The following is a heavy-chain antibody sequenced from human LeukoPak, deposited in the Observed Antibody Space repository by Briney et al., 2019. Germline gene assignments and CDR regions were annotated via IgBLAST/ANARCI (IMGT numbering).Heavy chain of an antibody. Sequence: ASVKVSCKTSGYTFTDYGFSWVRQAPGQGLEWMGWISPYNGNTRYTQKLQDRVTMTTDTSAGTAYMELRSLRSDDTAVYYCARDPRHMVTTKYNAFDIWGQGTMVTVSS. CDR3: ARDPRHMVTTKYNAFDI. V-gene: IGHV1-18*01. J-gene: IGHJ3*02. CDR2: ISPYNGNT. D-gene: IGHD4-17*01. CDR1: GYTFTDYG.